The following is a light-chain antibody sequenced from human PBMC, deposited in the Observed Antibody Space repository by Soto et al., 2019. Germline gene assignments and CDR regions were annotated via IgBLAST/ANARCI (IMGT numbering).Light chain of an antibody. Sequence: DIVMTQSPDSLALSLGERATINCKSSRSVLSSSNNKNFLAWYQQKPRQTPRLLIYWASTRESGVPDRFSGSGSGTDFTLTISSLQAEDVAVYYCQQYYSSPFTFGPGTKVEIK. CDR1: RSVLSSSNNKNF. V-gene: IGKV4-1*01. CDR3: QQYYSSPFT. J-gene: IGKJ3*01. CDR2: WAS.